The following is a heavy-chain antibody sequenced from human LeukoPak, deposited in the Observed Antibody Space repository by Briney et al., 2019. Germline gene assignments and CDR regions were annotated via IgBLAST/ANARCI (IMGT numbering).Heavy chain of an antibody. Sequence: GGSLRLSCAASGFTFSSYGMHWVRQAPGKGLEWVAFVRYDGSNKYYADSVKGRFTISRDNSKNTLYLQMNSLRAEDTAAYYCAKARGRYCSGGSCLFLDYWGQGTLVTVSS. V-gene: IGHV3-30*02. J-gene: IGHJ4*02. D-gene: IGHD2-15*01. CDR1: GFTFSSYG. CDR3: AKARGRYCSGGSCLFLDY. CDR2: VRYDGSNK.